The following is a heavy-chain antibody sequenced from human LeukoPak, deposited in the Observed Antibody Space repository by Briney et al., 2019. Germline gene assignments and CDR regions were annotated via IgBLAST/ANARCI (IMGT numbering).Heavy chain of an antibody. CDR2: IYYSGST. D-gene: IGHD3-10*01. CDR3: AAQRGGSGRPLDHRYYYYYGMDV. J-gene: IGHJ6*02. CDR1: GGSISSYY. Sequence: SETLSLTCTVSGGSISSYYWSWIRQPPGKGLEWIGYIYYSGSTNYNPSLKSRVTISVDTSKNQFSLKLSSVTAADTAVYYCAAQRGGSGRPLDHRYYYYYGMDVWGQGTTVTVSS. V-gene: IGHV4-59*01.